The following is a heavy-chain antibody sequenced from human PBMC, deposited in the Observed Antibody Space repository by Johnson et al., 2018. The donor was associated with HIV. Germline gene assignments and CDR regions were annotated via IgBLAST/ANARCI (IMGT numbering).Heavy chain of an antibody. CDR2: ISYDGSNK. D-gene: IGHD3-9*01. J-gene: IGHJ3*02. V-gene: IGHV3-30-3*01. CDR3: ASVYYDILTGYYYDALDI. Sequence: QVQLVESGGGVVQPGRSLRLSCAASGFTFSSFDMHWVRQAPGKGLEWVALISYDGSNKYYADSVKGRFTISRHNSKTTLYPQMNSLRAEDTAVYYCASVYYDILTGYYYDALDIWGRGTMVTVSS. CDR1: GFTFSSFD.